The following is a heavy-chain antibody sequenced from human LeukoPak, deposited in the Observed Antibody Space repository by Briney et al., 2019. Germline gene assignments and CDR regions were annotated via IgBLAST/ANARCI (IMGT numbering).Heavy chain of an antibody. CDR1: GYTFTGYY. J-gene: IGHJ4*02. Sequence: GASVKVSCKASGYTFTGYYMHWVRQAPGQGLEWMGWINPNSGGTNYAQKFQGWVTMTRDTSISTAYMELSRLRSDDTAVYYCAREVRWLQPYFDYWGQGTLVTVSS. CDR2: INPNSGGT. CDR3: AREVRWLQPYFDY. V-gene: IGHV1-2*04. D-gene: IGHD5-24*01.